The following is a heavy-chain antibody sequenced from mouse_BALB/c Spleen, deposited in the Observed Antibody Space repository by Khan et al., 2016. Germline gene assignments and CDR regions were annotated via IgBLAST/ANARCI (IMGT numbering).Heavy chain of an antibody. CDR1: GYTFTNYW. J-gene: IGHJ1*01. D-gene: IGHD1-1*01. Sequence: QVQLKQSGAELVRPGTSVKISCKASGYTFTNYWLGWVKQRPGHGLEWIGDIYPGGGYTNYNEKFKGKATLTADTSSSTAYMQLSSLTSEDSAVYFSAIFYYGSSYWYFDVWGAGTTVTVSS. CDR3: AIFYYGSSYWYFDV. CDR2: IYPGGGYT. V-gene: IGHV1-63*02.